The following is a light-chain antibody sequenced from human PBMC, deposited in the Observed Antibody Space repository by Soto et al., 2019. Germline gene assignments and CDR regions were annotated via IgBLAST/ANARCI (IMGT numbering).Light chain of an antibody. J-gene: IGKJ2*01. CDR1: QSISSW. CDR3: QQYNRHPYT. Sequence: DIQMTQSPSTLSASVGDRVTITCRASQSISSWLAWYQQKPGKAPKLLIYKASSLESGVPSRFSGSGSGTEFTLTISSLQPDDFATYYCQQYNRHPYTFGQGTQLEIK. CDR2: KAS. V-gene: IGKV1-5*03.